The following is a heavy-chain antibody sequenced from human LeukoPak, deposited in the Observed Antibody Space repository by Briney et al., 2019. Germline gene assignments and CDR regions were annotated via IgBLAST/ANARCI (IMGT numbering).Heavy chain of an antibody. V-gene: IGHV4-30-4*02. J-gene: IGHJ3*02. CDR3: ASWIAAAGYAFDI. CDR1: GGSISSGDYY. Sequence: SENLSLTCTVSGGSISSGDYYWSWIRQPPGKGLEWIGYIYYSGSTYYNPSLKSRVTISVDTSKNQFSLKLSSVTAADTAVYYCASWIAAAGYAFDIWGQGTMVTVSS. CDR2: IYYSGST. D-gene: IGHD6-13*01.